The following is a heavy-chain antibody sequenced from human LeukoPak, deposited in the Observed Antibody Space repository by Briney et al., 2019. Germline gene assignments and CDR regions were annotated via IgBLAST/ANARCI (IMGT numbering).Heavy chain of an antibody. V-gene: IGHV3-53*01. CDR2: IYSGGST. CDR1: GFTVSSNE. J-gene: IGHJ4*02. D-gene: IGHD3-10*01. Sequence: GGSLRLSCAASGFTVSSNEMSWVRQAPGKGLEWVSVIYSGGSTYYADSVKGRFTISRDNSKNTLYLQMNSLRAEDTAVYYCASRSTMVRGVIGGYWFDCWGQGTLVTVSS. CDR3: ASRSTMVRGVIGGYWFDC.